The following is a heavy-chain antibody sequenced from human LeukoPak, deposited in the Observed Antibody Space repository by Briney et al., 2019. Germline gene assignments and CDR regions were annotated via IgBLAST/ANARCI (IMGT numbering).Heavy chain of an antibody. CDR1: GFTFSSYA. V-gene: IGHV3-23*01. D-gene: IGHD6-13*01. CDR2: ISGSGGST. Sequence: GGSLRLSCAASGFTFSSYAMSWVRQAPGKGLEWVSAISGSGGSTYYADSVKGRFTISRDNSENTLYLQMNSLRAEDTAVYYCAKDVSIAAAGTRGYWGQGTLVTVSS. J-gene: IGHJ4*02. CDR3: AKDVSIAAAGTRGY.